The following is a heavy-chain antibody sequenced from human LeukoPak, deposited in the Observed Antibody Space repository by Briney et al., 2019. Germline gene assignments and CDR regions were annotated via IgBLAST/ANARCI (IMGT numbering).Heavy chain of an antibody. CDR3: ARGSGGDNYGSYYFGS. V-gene: IGHV4-31*03. Sequence: KTSETLSLTCTVSGGSISSGGYYWTWIRQHPGKGLAWIGFFYDSESSYFNPSLKSRVSISVDTSRNQFSLNLTSVIAADTAVYYCARGSGGDNYGSYYFGSWGQGSLVTVSS. CDR1: GGSISSGGYY. J-gene: IGHJ4*02. CDR2: FYDSESS. D-gene: IGHD5-18*01.